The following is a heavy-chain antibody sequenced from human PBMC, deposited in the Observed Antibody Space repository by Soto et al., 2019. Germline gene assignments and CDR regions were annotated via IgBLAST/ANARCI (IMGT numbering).Heavy chain of an antibody. J-gene: IGHJ5*02. CDR3: AKGDNLGPKTGYAFDP. CDR1: GDSVSSNTAS. V-gene: IGHV6-1*01. D-gene: IGHD5-12*01. CDR2: TYFRSKWYN. Sequence: LSLTCAISGDSVSSNTASWNWIRQPPSRGLEWLGRTYFRSKWYNDYAVSVKSRIIINPDTSNNQFSLQLNSVTPEDTAVYFCAKGDNLGPKTGYAFDPWGQGIMVTVSS.